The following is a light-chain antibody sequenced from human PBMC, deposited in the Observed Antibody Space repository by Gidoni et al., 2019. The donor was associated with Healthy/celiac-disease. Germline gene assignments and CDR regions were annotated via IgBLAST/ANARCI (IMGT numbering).Light chain of an antibody. V-gene: IGLV2-23*01. CDR1: SSDVGSYNR. CDR3: CSYAGSSIPYV. J-gene: IGLJ1*01. Sequence: QSARTQPASVSGAPGQSITISCTGTSSDVGSYNRVSWYQQHPGNAPKLMIYEGSKRPSGVSNRFSGSKSGNTASLTISGLQAEDEADYYCCSYAGSSIPYVFGTGTKVTVL. CDR2: EGS.